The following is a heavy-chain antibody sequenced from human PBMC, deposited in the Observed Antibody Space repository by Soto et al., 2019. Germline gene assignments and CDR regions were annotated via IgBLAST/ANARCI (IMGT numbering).Heavy chain of an antibody. D-gene: IGHD6-19*01. CDR2: IYSGGST. J-gene: IGHJ4*02. V-gene: IGHV3-53*01. Sequence: PGGSLRLSCAASGFTVSSNYMRWVRQAPGKGLEWVSVIYSGGSTYYADSVKGRFTISRDNSKNTLYLQMNSLRAEDTAVYYCAKGLGYSSGWYLAVFDYWGQGTLVTVSS. CDR1: GFTVSSNY. CDR3: AKGLGYSSGWYLAVFDY.